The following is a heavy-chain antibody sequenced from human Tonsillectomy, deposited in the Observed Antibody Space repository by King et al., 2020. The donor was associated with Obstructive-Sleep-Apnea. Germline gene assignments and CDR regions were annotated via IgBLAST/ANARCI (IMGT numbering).Heavy chain of an antibody. D-gene: IGHD6-19*01. V-gene: IGHV3-7*03. CDR1: GFTFSSYW. CDR3: AREGPQGIVVAGEENWFDP. CDR2: IKQDGSEK. J-gene: IGHJ5*02. Sequence: QLVQSGGGLVQPGGSLRLSCAASGFTFSSYWMSWVRQPPGKGLEWVANIKQDGSEKYYVDSVKGRFTISRDNAKKSLYLQMNSLRAEDTAVYYCAREGPQGIVVAGEENWFDPWGQGTLVTVSS.